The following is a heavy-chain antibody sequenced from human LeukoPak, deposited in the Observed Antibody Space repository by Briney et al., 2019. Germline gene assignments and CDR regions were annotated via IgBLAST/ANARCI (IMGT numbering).Heavy chain of an antibody. CDR2: TKQDGSEK. CDR1: GFIVSSNF. Sequence: GGSLRLSCAASGFIVSSNFMSWVRQAPGKGLEWVANTKQDGSEKYYVDSVKGRFTISRDNAKNSLYLQMNSLRAEDTAVYYCVRDESGSSKYYYYYMDVWGKGTTVTVSS. CDR3: VRDESGSSKYYYYYMDV. V-gene: IGHV3-7*01. D-gene: IGHD6-6*01. J-gene: IGHJ6*03.